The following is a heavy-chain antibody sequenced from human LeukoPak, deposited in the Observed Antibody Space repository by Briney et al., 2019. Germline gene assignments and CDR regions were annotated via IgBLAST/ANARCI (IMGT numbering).Heavy chain of an antibody. Sequence: GGSLRLSCAASGFTFSSYSMNWVRQAPGKGLEWVSSISSSSSYIYYADSVKGRFTIPRDNAKNSLYLQMNSLRAEDTAVYYCARDFGDGYYYYYGMDVWGQGTTVTVSS. CDR2: ISSSSSYI. D-gene: IGHD3-3*01. CDR3: ARDFGDGYYYYYGMDV. CDR1: GFTFSSYS. V-gene: IGHV3-21*01. J-gene: IGHJ6*02.